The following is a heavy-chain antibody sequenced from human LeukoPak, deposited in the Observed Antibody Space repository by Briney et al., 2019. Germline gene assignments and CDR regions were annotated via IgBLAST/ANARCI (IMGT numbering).Heavy chain of an antibody. CDR1: GYTFTGYY. CDR2: INPNSGGT. V-gene: IGHV1-2*02. CDR3: ARVPVLTGYYNPHEAFDI. Sequence: ASVKVSCKASGYTFTGYYMHWVRQAPGQGFERMGWINPNSGGTNYAQKFRGRVTMTRDTSISTGYMELSRLRSDDTAVYYCARVPVLTGYYNPHEAFDIWGQGTMVTVSS. D-gene: IGHD3-9*01. J-gene: IGHJ3*02.